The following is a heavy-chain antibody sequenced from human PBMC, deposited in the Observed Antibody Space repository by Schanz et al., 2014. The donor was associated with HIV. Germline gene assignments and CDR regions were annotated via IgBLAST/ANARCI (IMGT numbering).Heavy chain of an antibody. J-gene: IGHJ5*02. CDR1: GGSISSYY. V-gene: IGHV4-59*03. CDR3: VGHQDYKWFDP. Sequence: QVQLQESGPGLVKPSETLSLTCTVSGGSISSYYWSWIRQPPGKGLEWIGYIYYSGSTNYNPSLKSRLIMSVDTSQNQFSLKLSSVTAADTAVYFCVGHQDYKWFDPWGQGTLVIVSS. CDR2: IYYSGST. D-gene: IGHD2-15*01.